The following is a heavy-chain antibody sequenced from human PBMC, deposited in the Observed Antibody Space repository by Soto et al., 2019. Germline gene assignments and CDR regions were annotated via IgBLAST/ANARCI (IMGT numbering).Heavy chain of an antibody. D-gene: IGHD6-6*01. J-gene: IGHJ4*02. V-gene: IGHV1-69*04. CDR1: GGTFSSYA. CDR3: ARSWGSSWNLDHYFDY. Sequence: ASVKVSCKASGGTFSSYAISWVRQAPGQGLEWMGRIIPILGIANYAQKFQGRVTITADKSTSTAYMELSSLRSEDTAVYYCARSWGSSWNLDHYFDYWGQGTLVTVSS. CDR2: IIPILGIA.